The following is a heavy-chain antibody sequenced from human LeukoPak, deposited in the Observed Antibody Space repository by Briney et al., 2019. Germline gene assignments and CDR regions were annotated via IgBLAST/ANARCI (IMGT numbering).Heavy chain of an antibody. Sequence: PGGSLRLSCAASGFTFSDYYMSWIRQAPGKGLEWVSYTSSSGSTIYYADSVKGRFTISRENAKNSLYLQMNSLRAGDTAVYYCARGGYSGYDYFSGGIAAAGTLNAIDYWGQGTLVTVSS. D-gene: IGHD5-12*01. J-gene: IGHJ4*02. CDR3: ARGGYSGYDYFSGGIAAAGTLNAIDY. CDR2: TSSSGSTI. V-gene: IGHV3-11*04. CDR1: GFTFSDYY.